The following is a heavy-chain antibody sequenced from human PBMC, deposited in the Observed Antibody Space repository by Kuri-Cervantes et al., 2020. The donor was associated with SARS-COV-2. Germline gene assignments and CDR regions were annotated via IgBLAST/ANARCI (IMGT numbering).Heavy chain of an antibody. CDR2: IKKDGSEK. D-gene: IGHD4-11*01. CDR3: PRGRLHYPTLYYYYMDD. V-gene: IGHV3-7*05. J-gene: IGHJ6*03. CDR1: GLTFSSYW. Sequence: AGSLRLSCAASGLTFSSYWMSWVRQAPGKGMEWVDNIKKDGSEKYYVDSVKGRSTTSRDNGTNSLYLQMTSLGNEDTAVYYCPRGRLHYPTLYYYYMDDWGKGTTVTVSS.